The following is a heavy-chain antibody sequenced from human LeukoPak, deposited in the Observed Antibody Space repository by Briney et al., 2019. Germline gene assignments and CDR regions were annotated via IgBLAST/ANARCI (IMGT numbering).Heavy chain of an antibody. D-gene: IGHD4/OR15-4a*01. J-gene: IGHJ4*02. CDR2: IYSGTT. V-gene: IGHV3-53*01. CDR3: ARRAGAYSHPYGY. Sequence: GGSLRLSCTVSGFTVSSNSMSWVRQAPGKGLEWVSFIYSGTTHYSDSVKGRFTISRDNSKNTLYLQTNSLRAEDTAVYYCARRAGAYSHPYGYWGQGTLVTVSS. CDR1: GFTVSSNS.